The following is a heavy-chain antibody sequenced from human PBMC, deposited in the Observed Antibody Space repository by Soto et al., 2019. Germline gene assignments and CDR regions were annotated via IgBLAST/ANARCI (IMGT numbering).Heavy chain of an antibody. J-gene: IGHJ4*02. CDR3: ARQITIFGVVRRTHFDY. CDR2: IYYSGST. Sequence: KPSETLSLTCTVSGGSISSSSCYWGWIRQPPGKGLEWIGSIYYSGSTYYNPSLKSRVTISVDTSKNQFSLKLSSVTAADTAVYYCARQITIFGVVRRTHFDYWGQGTLVTVSS. CDR1: GGSISSSSCY. D-gene: IGHD3-3*01. V-gene: IGHV4-39*01.